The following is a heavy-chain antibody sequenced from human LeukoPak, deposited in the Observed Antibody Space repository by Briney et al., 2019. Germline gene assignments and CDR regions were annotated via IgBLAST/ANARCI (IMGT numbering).Heavy chain of an antibody. CDR2: ISSSSSYI. D-gene: IGHD5-24*01. CDR1: GFTFSSYS. CDR3: ARAEMATIIYGMDV. V-gene: IGHV3-21*01. J-gene: IGHJ6*02. Sequence: GGSLRLSCAASGFTFSSYSMNWVRQAPGKGLEWVSSISSSSSYIYYADSVKGRFTISRDNAKNSLYLQMNSLRAEDTAVYYCARAEMATIIYGMDVWGQGTTVTVSS.